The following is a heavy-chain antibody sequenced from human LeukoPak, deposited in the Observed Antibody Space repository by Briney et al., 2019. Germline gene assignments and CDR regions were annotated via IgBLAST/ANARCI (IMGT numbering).Heavy chain of an antibody. CDR3: ARDIIVVSSTYYYYYMDV. V-gene: IGHV4-59*01. J-gene: IGHJ6*03. CDR1: GGSISSYY. Sequence: SETLSLTCTVSGGSISSYYWSWIRQPPGKGLEWIGYIYYSGSTNYNPSLKSRVTISVDTSKNQFSLKLSSVTAADTAVYYCARDIIVVSSTYYYYYMDVWGKGTTVTVSS. D-gene: IGHD2-2*01. CDR2: IYYSGST.